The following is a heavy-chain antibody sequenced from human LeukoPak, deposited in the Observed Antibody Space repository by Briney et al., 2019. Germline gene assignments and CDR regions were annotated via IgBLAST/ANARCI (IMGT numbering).Heavy chain of an antibody. V-gene: IGHV3-21*01. J-gene: IGHJ6*02. CDR1: GFTFSSYS. D-gene: IGHD6-19*01. Sequence: GGSLRLSCAASGFTFSSYSMNWVRQAPGKGLEWVSSISSSSSYIYYADSVKGRFTISRDNAKNSLYLQMNSLRAEDTAVYYCARGSSGWFYYYGMDVWGQGTTVTVSS. CDR2: ISSSSSYI. CDR3: ARGSSGWFYYYGMDV.